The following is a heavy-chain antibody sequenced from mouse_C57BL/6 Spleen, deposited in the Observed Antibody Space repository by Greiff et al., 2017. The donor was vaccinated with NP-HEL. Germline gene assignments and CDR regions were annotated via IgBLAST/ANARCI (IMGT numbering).Heavy chain of an antibody. J-gene: IGHJ1*03. Sequence: VQLQHPGAELVRPGSSVKLSCKASGYTFTSYWMHWVKQRPIQGLEWIGNIDPSDSETHYNQKFKDKATLTVDKSSSTAYMQLSSLTSEDSAVYYCAREITTVGGYFDVWGTGTTVTVSS. V-gene: IGHV1-52*01. D-gene: IGHD1-1*01. CDR3: AREITTVGGYFDV. CDR2: IDPSDSET. CDR1: GYTFTSYW.